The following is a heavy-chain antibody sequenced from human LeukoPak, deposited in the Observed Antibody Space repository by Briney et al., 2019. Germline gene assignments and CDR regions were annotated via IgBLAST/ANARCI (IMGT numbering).Heavy chain of an antibody. Sequence: SVKVSCKASGGTFSSYAISWVRQAPGQGLEWMGRIIPILGIANYAQKFQGRVTTTADKSTSTAYMELSSLRSEDTAVYYCAASPYDSSGYYLNSGWFDPWGQGTLVTVSS. CDR2: IIPILGIA. D-gene: IGHD3-22*01. CDR1: GGTFSSYA. V-gene: IGHV1-69*04. J-gene: IGHJ5*02. CDR3: AASPYDSSGYYLNSGWFDP.